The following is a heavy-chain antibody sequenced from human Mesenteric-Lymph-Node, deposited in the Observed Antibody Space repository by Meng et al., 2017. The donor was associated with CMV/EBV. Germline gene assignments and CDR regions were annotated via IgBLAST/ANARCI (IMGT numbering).Heavy chain of an antibody. Sequence: GGSLRLSCAASGFTLSNYGMGWVRQAPGKGLEWLSIIHNSGTTAYVESVRGRFTISRDDSKNTLFLQMVSLRAEDTAVYFCAKYGPGWCFDYWGQGTLVTVSS. V-gene: IGHV3-23*03. CDR3: AKYGPGWCFDY. D-gene: IGHD2-8*02. J-gene: IGHJ4*02. CDR1: GFTLSNYG. CDR2: IIHNSGTT.